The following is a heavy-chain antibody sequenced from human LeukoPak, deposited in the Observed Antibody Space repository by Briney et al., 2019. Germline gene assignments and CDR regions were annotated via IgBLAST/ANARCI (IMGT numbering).Heavy chain of an antibody. CDR1: GGTFSSYA. D-gene: IGHD3-22*01. J-gene: IGHJ4*02. CDR3: ARERNYYDSTDPKHYFDY. V-gene: IGHV1-69*04. Sequence: SVKVSCKASGGTFSSYAISWVRQAPGQGLEWMGRIIPILGIANYAQKFQGRVTITADKSTSTAYMELSSLRSEDTAVYYCARERNYYDSTDPKHYFDYWGQGTLVTVSS. CDR2: IIPILGIA.